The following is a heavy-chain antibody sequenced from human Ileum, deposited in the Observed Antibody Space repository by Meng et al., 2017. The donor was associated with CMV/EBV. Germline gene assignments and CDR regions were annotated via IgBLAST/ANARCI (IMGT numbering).Heavy chain of an antibody. J-gene: IGHJ4*02. CDR1: GGSLRSHY. V-gene: IGHV4-34*01. Sequence: KLKAGGAVLLQPSGILALTCAAYGGSLRSHYCNWIRHSQGNGLQWIAEINHVGTTNSNSSLASRVTRSQDTSKHQCSLKLNYVTVADSVVYYCARGLFRYPAYFDLWGQGTLVTVSS. CDR2: INHVGTT. D-gene: IGHD3-16*02. CDR3: ARGLFRYPAYFDL.